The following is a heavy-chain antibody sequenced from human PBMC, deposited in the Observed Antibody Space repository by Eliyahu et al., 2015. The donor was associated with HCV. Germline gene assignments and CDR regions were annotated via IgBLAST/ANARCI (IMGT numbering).Heavy chain of an antibody. D-gene: IGHD1/OR15-1a*01. V-gene: IGHV3-23*01. J-gene: IGHJ4*02. CDR2: ISSNAGST. CDR1: GFSXXSXA. Sequence: EVQLLESGGGLVQPGGSLXLSCAASGFSXXSXAMTXVRQAPGKGVEWVSSISSNAGSTYYEDSVKGRFTISRDNSKNTLYLQMNSLRAEDTAVYYCAKREQKSAVLYYFDYWGQGTLVTVSS. CDR3: AKREQKSAVLYYFDY.